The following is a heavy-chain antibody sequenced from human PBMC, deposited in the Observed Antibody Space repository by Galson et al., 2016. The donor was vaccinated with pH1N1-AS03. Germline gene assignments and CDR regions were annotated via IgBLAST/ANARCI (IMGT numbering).Heavy chain of an antibody. CDR1: GYIFTSYW. D-gene: IGHD5-24*01. CDR2: IYPGDSGT. V-gene: IGHV5-51*01. CDR3: ARQVRDGYNDYFDY. J-gene: IGHJ4*02. Sequence: QSGAEVKKPGESLKISCKTSGYIFTSYWVAWVRHMPGKGLEWMGIIYPGDSGTRYSPSFQGQVTISADRSINTAYLQWSSLMASDTAIYYCARQVRDGYNDYFDYWGQGILVTVSS.